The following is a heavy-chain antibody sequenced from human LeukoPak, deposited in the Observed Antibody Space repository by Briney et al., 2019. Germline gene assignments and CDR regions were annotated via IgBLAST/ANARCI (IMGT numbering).Heavy chain of an antibody. D-gene: IGHD6-6*01. CDR2: ISSSGSTI. V-gene: IGHV3-11*04. Sequence: GGSLRLSCAASGFTFSDYYMSWIRQAPGKGLEWVSYISSSGSTIYYADSVKGRFTISRDNAKNSLYLQMNSLRAEDTAVYYCARAGVYSSSSRVFDIWGQGTMVTVSS. CDR1: GFTFSDYY. CDR3: ARAGVYSSSSRVFDI. J-gene: IGHJ3*02.